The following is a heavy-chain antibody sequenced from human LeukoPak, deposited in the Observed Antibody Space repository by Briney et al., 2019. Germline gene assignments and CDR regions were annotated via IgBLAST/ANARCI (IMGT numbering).Heavy chain of an antibody. CDR3: FGRGIVVAGGAAFDI. CDR2: INPSGGST. J-gene: IGHJ3*02. V-gene: IGHV1-46*01. D-gene: IGHD3-22*01. Sequence: ASVKVSCKASGYTFTSYYMHWVRQAPGQGLEWMGIINPSGGSTSYAQKFQGRVTMTRDMSTSTVYTELSSLGSEDTAVYYCFGRGIVVAGGAAFDIWGQGTMVTVSS. CDR1: GYTFTSYY.